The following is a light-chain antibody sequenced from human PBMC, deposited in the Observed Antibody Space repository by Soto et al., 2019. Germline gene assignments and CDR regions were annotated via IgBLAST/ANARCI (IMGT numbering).Light chain of an antibody. CDR2: DAS. CDR1: QFISSY. J-gene: IGKJ3*01. Sequence: DIQMTQSPSSLSASVGDRVTITCRASQFISSYLNWYQQKPGKTPNLLIYDASILQSGVPSRFSGSGSGTEFTLTISSLQPEDFATYYGQQSYSTPRQFTFGPGTKVDIK. V-gene: IGKV1-39*01. CDR3: QQSYSTPRQFT.